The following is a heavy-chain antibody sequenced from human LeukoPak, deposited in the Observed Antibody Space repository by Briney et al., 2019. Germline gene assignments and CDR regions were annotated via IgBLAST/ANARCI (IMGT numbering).Heavy chain of an antibody. Sequence: ASVKVSCKASGYTFTGYYMHWVRQAPGQGLEWMGWINPNSGGTNYAQKFQGRVTMNRDTSIRTAYMELRRLRSDDTAVYYCARDIVAAAGDYWGQGTLVTVSS. D-gene: IGHD6-13*01. V-gene: IGHV1-2*02. J-gene: IGHJ4*02. CDR1: GYTFTGYY. CDR3: ARDIVAAAGDY. CDR2: INPNSGGT.